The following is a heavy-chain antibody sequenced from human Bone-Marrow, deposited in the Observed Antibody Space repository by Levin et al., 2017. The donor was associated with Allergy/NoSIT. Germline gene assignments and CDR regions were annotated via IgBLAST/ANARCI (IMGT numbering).Heavy chain of an antibody. Sequence: GGSLRLSCAASGFTFSMYWMTWVRQAPGKGLEWVATIKQDGSEKFYADSVKGRIIISRDNHKNSLYLQMTSLRAEDAAVYYCVRDCSTTSCLSYFDNWGQGTLVTVSS. V-gene: IGHV3-7*04. CDR2: IKQDGSEK. J-gene: IGHJ4*02. CDR3: VRDCSTTSCLSYFDN. CDR1: GFTFSMYW. D-gene: IGHD2-2*01.